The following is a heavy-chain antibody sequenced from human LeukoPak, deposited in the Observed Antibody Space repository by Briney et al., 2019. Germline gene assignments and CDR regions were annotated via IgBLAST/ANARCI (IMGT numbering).Heavy chain of an antibody. V-gene: IGHV4-34*01. Sequence: SETLSLTCAVYGGSFSGYYWSWIRQPPGKGLEWIGEINHSGSTNYNPSLKSRVTISVDTSKNQFSLKLISVTAADTAVYYCASRGTGVTFDYWGQGTLVTVSS. CDR2: INHSGST. CDR1: GGSFSGYY. J-gene: IGHJ4*02. D-gene: IGHD3/OR15-3a*01. CDR3: ASRGTGVTFDY.